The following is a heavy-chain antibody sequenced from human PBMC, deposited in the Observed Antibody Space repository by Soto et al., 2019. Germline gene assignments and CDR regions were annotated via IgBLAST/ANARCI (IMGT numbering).Heavy chain of an antibody. CDR3: AYSLIPNWGSRGAFDY. CDR1: GFSLSTSGVG. V-gene: IGHV2-5*02. CDR2: IYWDDDK. D-gene: IGHD7-27*01. Sequence: QITLKESGPTLVKPTQTLTLTCTFSGFSLSTSGVGVGWIGQPPGKALEWLALIYWDDDKRYSPSLKSRLTITKDTSKNQVVLAMTNMDPVDTATYYCAYSLIPNWGSRGAFDYWGQGTLVTVSS. J-gene: IGHJ4*02.